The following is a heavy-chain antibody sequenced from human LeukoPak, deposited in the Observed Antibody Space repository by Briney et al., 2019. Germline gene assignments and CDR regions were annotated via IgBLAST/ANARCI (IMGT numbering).Heavy chain of an antibody. J-gene: IGHJ6*02. CDR3: AKAIAVAGTGYYYYYYGMDV. CDR2: ISSSSSYI. D-gene: IGHD6-19*01. CDR1: GFTFSSYS. V-gene: IGHV3-21*04. Sequence: GGSLRLSCAASGFTFSSYSMTWVRQAPGKGLEWVSSISSSSSYIYYADSVKGRFTISRDNSKNTLYLQMNSLRAEDTAVYYCAKAIAVAGTGYYYYYYGMDVWGQGTTVTVSS.